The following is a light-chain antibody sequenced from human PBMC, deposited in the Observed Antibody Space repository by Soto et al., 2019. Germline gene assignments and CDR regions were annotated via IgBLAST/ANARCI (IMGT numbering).Light chain of an antibody. Sequence: DIQMTQSPSTLPASVGDRVTITCRASQTIGDWLAWYQQKPGKVPKLLIYKASTLEGGVPSRFSGSGSGTEFTLTISSLQPDDFATYYCQQSHFYWTFGQGTKVGIK. CDR3: QQSHFYWT. CDR1: QTIGDW. J-gene: IGKJ1*01. V-gene: IGKV1-5*03. CDR2: KAS.